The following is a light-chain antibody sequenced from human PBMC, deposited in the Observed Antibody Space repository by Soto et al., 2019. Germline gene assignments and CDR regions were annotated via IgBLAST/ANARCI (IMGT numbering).Light chain of an antibody. Sequence: EIVLTQSPGTLSLSPGERATLSTRASQSVSSSYLAWYQQKPGQAPRLLIYGASTRATGIPDRFSGSGSGRDFTLTISRLEPEDFEVYYCQQYGSSPPYTFGQGTKLEIK. CDR2: GAS. CDR1: QSVSSSY. CDR3: QQYGSSPPYT. V-gene: IGKV3-20*01. J-gene: IGKJ2*01.